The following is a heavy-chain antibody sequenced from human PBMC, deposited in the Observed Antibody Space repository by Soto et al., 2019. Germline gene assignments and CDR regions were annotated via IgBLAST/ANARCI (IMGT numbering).Heavy chain of an antibody. CDR2: IYYSGST. V-gene: IGHV4-59*01. CDR3: AIYERITIFGGMGWFDP. CDR1: GGSISSYY. J-gene: IGHJ5*02. D-gene: IGHD3-3*01. Sequence: SETLSLTCTVSGGSISSYYWSWIRQPPGKGLEWIGYIYYSGSTNYNPSLKSRVTISVDTSKNQFSLKLSSVTAADTAVYYCAIYERITIFGGMGWFDPWGQGTLVTVSS.